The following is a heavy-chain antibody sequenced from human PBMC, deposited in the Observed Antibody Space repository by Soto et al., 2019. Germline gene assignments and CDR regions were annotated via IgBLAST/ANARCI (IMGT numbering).Heavy chain of an antibody. V-gene: IGHV4-31*03. CDR1: GASISSGASY. Sequence: QVQLQESGPGLVKPSQTLSLTCSVSGASISSGASYWSWIRQHPGKGLEWIGYIYYTGITHYTPSLKRRVTLSEDTPKNQFSLKLTSVPAADPAVYYCARGGGFGESRPYLEFAPWGQGTLVTVSS. D-gene: IGHD3-10*01. CDR2: IYYTGIT. CDR3: ARGGGFGESRPYLEFAP. J-gene: IGHJ5*02.